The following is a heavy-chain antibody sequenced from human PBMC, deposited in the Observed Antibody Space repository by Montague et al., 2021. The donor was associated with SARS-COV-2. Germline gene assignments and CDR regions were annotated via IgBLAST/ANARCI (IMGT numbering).Heavy chain of an antibody. CDR3: ARDQNYGMDV. J-gene: IGHJ6*02. CDR1: GFTFSTYG. V-gene: IGHV3-23*01. CDR2: IHGRGDGT. Sequence: SLRLSCAASGFTFSTYGMYWVRQPPGKGLEWVSEIHGRGDGTYYADSVKGRFTISRDSSKNTLYLQMNSLRGEDTAVYYCARDQNYGMDVWGQGTTVIVSS.